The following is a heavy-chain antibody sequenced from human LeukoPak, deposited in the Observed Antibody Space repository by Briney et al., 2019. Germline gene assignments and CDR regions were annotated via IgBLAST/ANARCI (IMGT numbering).Heavy chain of an antibody. Sequence: SETLSLTCTVSGGSISSYYWSWIRQPPGKGLEWIGYIYYSGSTNYNPSLKSRVTISVDTSKNQFSLKLSSVTAADTAVYYCARGSDWGFRFYFDYWGQGTLVTVSS. V-gene: IGHV4-59*12. CDR3: ARGSDWGFRFYFDY. D-gene: IGHD7-27*01. CDR1: GGSISSYY. J-gene: IGHJ4*02. CDR2: IYYSGST.